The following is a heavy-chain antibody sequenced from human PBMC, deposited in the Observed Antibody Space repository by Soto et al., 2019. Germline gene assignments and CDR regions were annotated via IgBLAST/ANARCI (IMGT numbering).Heavy chain of an antibody. Sequence: QVQLVQSGAEVMKPGASVKVSCKASGYTFINYYMHWVRQAPGQGLEWMGIINPIGGSTRYAQKLQGRVIMSRDTPXTTVYMELSSLRSEDTAVYYCARGPNGGNIYYFDYWGQGTLGTVSS. CDR3: ARGPNGGNIYYFDY. V-gene: IGHV1-46*04. CDR1: GYTFINYY. J-gene: IGHJ4*02. D-gene: IGHD2-15*01. CDR2: INPIGGST.